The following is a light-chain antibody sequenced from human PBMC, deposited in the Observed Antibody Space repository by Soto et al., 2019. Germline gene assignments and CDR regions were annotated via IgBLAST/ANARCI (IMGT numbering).Light chain of an antibody. CDR2: DAS. CDR3: QQRSNWPPWT. Sequence: EIVLTQSPATLSLSPGERATLSCRASQSVSSYLAWYQQKPGQATRLLIYDASNRATGIPDRFSGSGSGTDFTLTISSLEPEDFAVYYCQQRSNWPPWTFGQGTKVEIK. CDR1: QSVSSY. J-gene: IGKJ1*01. V-gene: IGKV3-11*01.